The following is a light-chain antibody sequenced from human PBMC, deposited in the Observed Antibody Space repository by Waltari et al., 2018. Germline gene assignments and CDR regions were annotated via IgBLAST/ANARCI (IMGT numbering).Light chain of an antibody. Sequence: QSVLTQPPSAPGTPGQKVTISCNGSSPNIGSNYVYWYQQLPGTAPKLLIFKNNQRPSGVPDRFSDSKSGTSASLAINGLRSEDEADYYCAAWDDSLSGLVLGGGTKVTVL. V-gene: IGLV1-47*01. J-gene: IGLJ3*02. CDR1: SPNIGSNY. CDR3: AAWDDSLSGLV. CDR2: KNN.